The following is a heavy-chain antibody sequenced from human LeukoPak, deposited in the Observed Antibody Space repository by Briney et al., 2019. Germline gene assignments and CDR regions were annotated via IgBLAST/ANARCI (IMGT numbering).Heavy chain of an antibody. CDR2: IKQDGSEK. CDR3: ARESGSSSWRIDY. D-gene: IGHD6-13*01. Sequence: GSLRLSCAASGFTFSSYWMSWVRQAPGKGLEWVANIKQDGSEKYYVDSVKGRFTTSRDNAKNSLYLQMNSLRAEDTAVYYCARESGSSSWRIDYWGQGTLVPVSS. J-gene: IGHJ4*02. CDR1: GFTFSSYW. V-gene: IGHV3-7*01.